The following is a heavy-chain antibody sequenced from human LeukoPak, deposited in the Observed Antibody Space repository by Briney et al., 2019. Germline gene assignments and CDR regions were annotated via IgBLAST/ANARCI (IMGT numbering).Heavy chain of an antibody. Sequence: QPGGSLRLSCAASGFTFNNYEMNWVRQAPGKGLEWVSYISIGGNTIYYADSVKGRFTISRDNSKNTLYLQMNSLRAEDTAVYYCAKDTASRGFGELFGYWGQGTLVTVSS. CDR3: AKDTASRGFGELFGY. D-gene: IGHD3-10*01. CDR2: ISIGGNTI. V-gene: IGHV3-48*03. CDR1: GFTFNNYE. J-gene: IGHJ4*02.